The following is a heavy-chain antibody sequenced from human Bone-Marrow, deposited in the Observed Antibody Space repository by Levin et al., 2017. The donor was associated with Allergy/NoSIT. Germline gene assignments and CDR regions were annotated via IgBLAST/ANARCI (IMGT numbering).Heavy chain of an antibody. CDR1: GFTFSSYG. Sequence: GESLKISCAASGFTFSSYGMHWVRQAPGKGLEWVAVIWYDGSNKYYADSVKGRFTISRDNSKNTLYLQMNSLRAEDTAVYYCARASQTYYDFGRGYYPIGYWGQGTLVTVSS. J-gene: IGHJ4*02. CDR2: IWYDGSNK. D-gene: IGHD3-3*01. CDR3: ARASQTYYDFGRGYYPIGY. V-gene: IGHV3-33*01.